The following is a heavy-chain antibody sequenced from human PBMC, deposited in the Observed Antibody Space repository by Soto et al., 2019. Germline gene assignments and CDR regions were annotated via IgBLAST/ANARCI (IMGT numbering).Heavy chain of an antibody. CDR1: GGSFNGYY. CDR3: ARRYDFWSGYYMTHFDY. D-gene: IGHD3-3*01. CDR2: INHSGST. J-gene: IGHJ4*02. V-gene: IGHV4-34*01. Sequence: PSETLSLTCAVCGGSFNGYYWSWIRQPPGKGLEWIGEINHSGSTNYNPSLKSRVTISVDTSKNQFSLKLSSVTAADTAVYYCARRYDFWSGYYMTHFDYWGQGTLVTVSS.